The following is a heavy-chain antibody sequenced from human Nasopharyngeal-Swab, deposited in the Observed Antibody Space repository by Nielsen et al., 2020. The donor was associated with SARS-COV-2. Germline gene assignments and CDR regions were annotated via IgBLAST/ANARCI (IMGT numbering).Heavy chain of an antibody. D-gene: IGHD3-10*01. CDR1: GYTFTSYD. CDR3: ARALEEFAGYYYYYYMDV. Sequence: ASVKVSCKASGYTFTSYDINWGRQATGQGLEWMGWMNPNSGNTGYAQKFQGRVTMTRNTSISTAYMELSSLRSEDTAVYYCARALEEFAGYYYYYYMDVWGKGTTVTVSS. CDR2: MNPNSGNT. J-gene: IGHJ6*03. V-gene: IGHV1-8*01.